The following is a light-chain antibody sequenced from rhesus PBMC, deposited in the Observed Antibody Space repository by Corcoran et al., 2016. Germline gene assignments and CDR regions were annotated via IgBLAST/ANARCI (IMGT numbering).Light chain of an antibody. CDR2: KAS. V-gene: IGKV1-74*01. Sequence: DIQMTQSPSSLSASVGDRVTITCRTSENVNNYLHWYQQKPGKAPKLLIYKASTLKSGVPSRFSGSGSGTDYTFTISSLQSEDVATYYCQHNYGTPFTFGPGTKLDIK. CDR3: QHNYGTPFT. CDR1: ENVNNY. J-gene: IGKJ3*01.